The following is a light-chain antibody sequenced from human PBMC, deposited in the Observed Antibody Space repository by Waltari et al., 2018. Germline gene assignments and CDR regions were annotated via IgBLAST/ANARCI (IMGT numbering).Light chain of an antibody. V-gene: IGKV3-11*01. Sequence: EIVLTQSPVTLSLAAGERATLSCRASESVSNYLAWYQQKPGQSPTLLIYDTSKRATGIPGRFGGSGYGTDFTHTINNLEAEDFALYYCQQGVILPLTFGGGTKLEIK. CDR1: ESVSNY. CDR3: QQGVILPLT. J-gene: IGKJ4*01. CDR2: DTS.